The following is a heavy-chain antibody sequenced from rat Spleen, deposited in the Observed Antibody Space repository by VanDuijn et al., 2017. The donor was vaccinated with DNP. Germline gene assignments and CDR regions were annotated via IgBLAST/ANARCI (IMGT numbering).Heavy chain of an antibody. Sequence: EVQLVESGGGLVQPGRSLKLSCAASGFTFSDYYMAWVRQAQTKGLEWVAYIGSDGYAPYYGDSVKGRFTISRDNAKSTLYLQRNSLRSEDMATYYGARCATVDYYFDYWGQGVMVTVSS. CDR2: IGSDGYAP. D-gene: IGHD1-1*01. V-gene: IGHV5-22*01. J-gene: IGHJ2*01. CDR1: GFTFSDYY. CDR3: ARCATVDYYFDY.